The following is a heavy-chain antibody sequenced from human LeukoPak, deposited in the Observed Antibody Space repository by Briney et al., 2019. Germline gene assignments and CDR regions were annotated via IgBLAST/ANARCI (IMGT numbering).Heavy chain of an antibody. V-gene: IGHV3-23*01. J-gene: IGHJ4*02. Sequence: GGSLRLSCAASGFTVSSNYMSWVRQAPGKGLEWVSAISGSGGSTYYADSVKGRFTISRDNSKNTLHLQMNSLRAEDTAVYYCAKDRAQVIEIFDYWGQGTLVTVSS. CDR1: GFTVSSNY. CDR3: AKDRAQVIEIFDY. D-gene: IGHD3-16*02. CDR2: ISGSGGST.